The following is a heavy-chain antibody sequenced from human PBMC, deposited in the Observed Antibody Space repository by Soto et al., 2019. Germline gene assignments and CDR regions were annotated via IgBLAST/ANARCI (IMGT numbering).Heavy chain of an antibody. J-gene: IGHJ5*02. CDR2: IHYSGGT. D-gene: IGHD3-16*01. V-gene: IGHV4-59*01. CDR1: GDSIGSYS. Sequence: ASETLSLTCSVTGDSIGSYSWSWIRQIPGKGLEWIGYIHYSGGTNYTPSLRSRVTISVESSKNQLSLNLTSLTAADTAVYYCARGGTYGWRVYNWFDPWGQVILVTDSS. CDR3: ARGGTYGWRVYNWFDP.